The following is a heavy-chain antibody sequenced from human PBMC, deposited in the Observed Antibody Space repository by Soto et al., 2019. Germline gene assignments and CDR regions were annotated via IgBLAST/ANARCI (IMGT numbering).Heavy chain of an antibody. CDR3: ARVGSYYYGMDV. CDR1: GGTFSSYT. Sequence: QVQLVHSGAEVKKPGSSVKVSCQASGGTFSSYTISWVRQAPGQGLEWMGRIIPILGIANYAQKFQGRVTITADKSTSRAYRELSSLRSEETAVYYCARVGSYYYGMDVGGQGTTVTVSS. V-gene: IGHV1-69*02. CDR2: IIPILGIA. J-gene: IGHJ6*02.